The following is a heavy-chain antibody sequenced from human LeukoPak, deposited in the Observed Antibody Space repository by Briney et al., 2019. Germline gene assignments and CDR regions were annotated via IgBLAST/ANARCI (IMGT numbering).Heavy chain of an antibody. J-gene: IGHJ6*02. CDR2: INPSGGST. CDR1: GYTLTSYR. V-gene: IGHV1-46*01. Sequence: ASVKVSCKASGYTLTSYRIHWVRQAPGQGLEWMGIINPSGGSTSYAQTFQGRVTMTRDTSTNTVYMELSSLRSEDTAVYYCARAGGVTIFAVVTAPYYQYYGLDVWGQGTTVTVSS. D-gene: IGHD3-3*01. CDR3: ARAGGVTIFAVVTAPYYQYYGLDV.